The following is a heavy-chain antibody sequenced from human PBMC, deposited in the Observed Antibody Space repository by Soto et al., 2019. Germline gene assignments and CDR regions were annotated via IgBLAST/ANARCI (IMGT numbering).Heavy chain of an antibody. V-gene: IGHV3-21*01. CDR2: ISSSSSYI. CDR1: GFTFSSYG. Sequence: GGSLRLSCTASGFTFSSYGMNWVRQAPGKGLEWVSSISSSSSYIYYADSVKGRFTISRDNAKNSLYLQMNSLRAEDTAVYYCARASYYYDGSGYHGYWGQGTLVTVSS. J-gene: IGHJ4*02. CDR3: ARASYYYDGSGYHGY. D-gene: IGHD3-22*01.